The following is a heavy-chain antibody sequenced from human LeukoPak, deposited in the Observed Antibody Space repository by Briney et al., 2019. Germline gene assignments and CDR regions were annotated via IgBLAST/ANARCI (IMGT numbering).Heavy chain of an antibody. CDR1: GGSISSYY. J-gene: IGHJ4*02. V-gene: IGHV4-4*07. D-gene: IGHD6-13*01. CDR3: ARDNSRWYGYTLV. CDR2: IYTSGST. Sequence: SETLSLTCTVSGGSISSYYWSWIRQPAGKGLDWIGRIYTSGSTNYNPSLKSRVTMSVDTSKNQFSLKLSSVTAADTAVYYCARDNSRWYGYTLVWGQGTLVTVSS.